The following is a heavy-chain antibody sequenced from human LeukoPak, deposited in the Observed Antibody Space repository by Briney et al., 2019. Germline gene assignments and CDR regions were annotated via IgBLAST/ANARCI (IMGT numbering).Heavy chain of an antibody. Sequence: PSEALSLTCTVSGGSISSYYWSWIRQPPGKGLEWIGYIYYSGSTNYNPSLKSRVTISVDTSKNQFSLKLSSVTAADTAVYHCARHGSGNSVYYLDYWGQGTLVTVSS. CDR1: GGSISSYY. CDR3: ARHGSGNSVYYLDY. CDR2: IYYSGST. V-gene: IGHV4-59*08. J-gene: IGHJ4*02. D-gene: IGHD4-23*01.